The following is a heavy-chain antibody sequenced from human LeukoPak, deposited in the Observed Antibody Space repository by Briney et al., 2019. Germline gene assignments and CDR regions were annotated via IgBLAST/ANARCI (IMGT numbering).Heavy chain of an antibody. V-gene: IGHV4-59*01. Sequence: SETLSLTCTVSGGSISSYYWSWIRQPPGKGLEWIGYIYYSGSTNYNPSLKSRVTISVDTSKNQFSLKPSSVTAADTAVYYCARVQQWLVIDYWGQGTLVTVSS. D-gene: IGHD6-19*01. CDR2: IYYSGST. CDR3: ARVQQWLVIDY. CDR1: GGSISSYY. J-gene: IGHJ4*02.